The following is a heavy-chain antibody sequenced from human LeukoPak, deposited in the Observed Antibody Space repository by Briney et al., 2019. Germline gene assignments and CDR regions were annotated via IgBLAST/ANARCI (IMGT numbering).Heavy chain of an antibody. CDR1: GFTFSSYW. CDR2: INSDGSST. J-gene: IGHJ4*02. V-gene: IGHV3-74*01. Sequence: QPGGSLRLSCAASGFTFSSYWMHWVRQAPGKGLVWVPRINSDGSSTSYADSVKGRFTISRDNSKNTLFVQMDSLRGEDTAVYYCARDRGGGGWYYLDYWGQGTLVTVSS. D-gene: IGHD6-19*01. CDR3: ARDRGGGGWYYLDY.